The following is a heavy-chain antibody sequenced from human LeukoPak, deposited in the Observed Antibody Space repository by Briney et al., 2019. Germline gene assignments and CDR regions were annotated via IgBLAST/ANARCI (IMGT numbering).Heavy chain of an antibody. CDR3: VKEARRVGRPLFDF. J-gene: IGHJ4*02. Sequence: GGSLRLSCAASGVIFSEYAVSWVRQTPEKRLEWVSGIGAADLGTYYADSVKGRFTMSRDISKSTLYLQMNSLRAEDTAVYYCVKEARRVGRPLFDFWGRGTLVIVSS. V-gene: IGHV3-23*01. CDR1: GVIFSEYA. CDR2: IGAADLGT.